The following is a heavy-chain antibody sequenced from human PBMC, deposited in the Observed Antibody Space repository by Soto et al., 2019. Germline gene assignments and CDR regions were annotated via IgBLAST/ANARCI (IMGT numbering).Heavy chain of an antibody. CDR3: ARKGGGVLRYFDWFFDY. D-gene: IGHD3-9*01. CDR2: IYYRGST. J-gene: IGHJ4*02. V-gene: IGHV4-39*01. Sequence: SETLSLTCTVSGGSISSSSYYWGWIRQPPGKGLEWIGSIYYRGSTYYNPSLKSRVTISVDTSKNQFSLKPSSVTAADTGVYYCARKGGGVLRYFDWFFDYWGQGTLVTVSS. CDR1: GGSISSSSYY.